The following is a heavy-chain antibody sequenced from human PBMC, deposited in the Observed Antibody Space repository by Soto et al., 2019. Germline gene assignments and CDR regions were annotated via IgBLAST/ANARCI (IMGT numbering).Heavy chain of an antibody. J-gene: IGHJ4*02. CDR2: ISRDGGTK. CDR1: GFTVSTYG. Sequence: QVQLVESGGGVVQPGRSLRLSCAVSGFTVSTYGRHWVRQAPGKGLEWVAVISRDGGTKFYADAVKGGFTISRDNYRNTLFLEMKCLRGDDMAVYYCSGEVASGYWGQGTLVTVSS. CDR3: SGEVASGY. D-gene: IGHD2-21*01. V-gene: IGHV3-30*03.